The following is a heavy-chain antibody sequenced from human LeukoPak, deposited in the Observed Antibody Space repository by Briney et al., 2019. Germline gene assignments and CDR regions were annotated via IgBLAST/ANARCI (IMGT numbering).Heavy chain of an antibody. CDR1: GFTFSSYA. CDR2: ISSDGRST. Sequence: GGSLRLSCAASGFTFSSYAMNWVRQAPGKGLEYVSAISSDGRSTYYASSVKGRFTISRDNSRNTLYLQMDSLRTDDMAVYFCARDPLIMGLYWGQGTLVTVSS. D-gene: IGHD3-16*01. CDR3: ARDPLIMGLY. V-gene: IGHV3-64*01. J-gene: IGHJ4*02.